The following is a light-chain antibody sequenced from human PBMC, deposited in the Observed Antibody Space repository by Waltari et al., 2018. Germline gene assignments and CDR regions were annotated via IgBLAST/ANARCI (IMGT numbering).Light chain of an antibody. CDR1: QSVSSSY. CDR2: GAS. Sequence: EIVLTQSPGTLSLSPGERATLSCRASQSVSSSYLAWYQQKPGQAPRRLIYGASSSATGIPDRFSGSGSGTDFTLTISRLEPEDFAVYYCQQYGSSPLITFGPGTKVDIK. CDR3: QQYGSSPLIT. V-gene: IGKV3-20*01. J-gene: IGKJ3*01.